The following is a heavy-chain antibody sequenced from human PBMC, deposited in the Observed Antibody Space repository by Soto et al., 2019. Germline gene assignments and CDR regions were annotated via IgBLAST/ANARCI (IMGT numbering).Heavy chain of an antibody. CDR3: ARDRRTIFGVVIIGWFDP. J-gene: IGHJ5*02. D-gene: IGHD3-3*01. CDR2: IIPILGIA. V-gene: IGHV1-69*04. Sequence: SVKVSCKASGGTFSSYTISWVRQAPGQGLEWMGRIIPILGIANYAQKFQGRVTITRDKSTSTAYMELSSLRSEDTAVYYCARDRRTIFGVVIIGWFDPWGQGTLVTVSS. CDR1: GGTFSSYT.